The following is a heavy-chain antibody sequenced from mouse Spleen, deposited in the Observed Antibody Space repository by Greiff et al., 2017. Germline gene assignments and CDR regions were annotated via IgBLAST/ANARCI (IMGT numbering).Heavy chain of an antibody. CDR2: IFPGSGST. Sequence: QVQLKQSGPELVKPGASVKISCKASGYTFTDYYINWVKQRPGQGLEWIGWIFPGSGSTYYNEKFKGKATLTVDKSSSTAYMLLSSLTSEDSAVYFCARLYYYGSRVYFDVWGTGTTVTVSS. V-gene: IGHV1-75*01. J-gene: IGHJ1*03. D-gene: IGHD1-1*01. CDR1: GYTFTDYY. CDR3: ARLYYYGSRVYFDV.